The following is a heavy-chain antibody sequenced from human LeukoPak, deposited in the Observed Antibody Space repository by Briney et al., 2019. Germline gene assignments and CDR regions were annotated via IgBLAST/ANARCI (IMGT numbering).Heavy chain of an antibody. CDR3: VLDLFSSFAFDI. Sequence: GGSLRLSCAASGFTFSRYWMHWVRPAPGKGLLGVSRINSDGSSTYYADSVKGRFTTSRDNAKNALHLQMNSLTAEDTAVYYCVLDLFSSFAFDIWGQGTMVTVSS. D-gene: IGHD3/OR15-3a*01. CDR1: GFTFSRYW. J-gene: IGHJ3*02. CDR2: INSDGSST. V-gene: IGHV3-74*01.